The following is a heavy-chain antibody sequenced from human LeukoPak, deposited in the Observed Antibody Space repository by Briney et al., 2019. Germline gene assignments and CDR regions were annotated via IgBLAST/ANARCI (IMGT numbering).Heavy chain of an antibody. D-gene: IGHD6-13*01. CDR3: ARDRTLIAAAGGCYFDY. V-gene: IGHV1-69*13. CDR2: TIPIFGTA. J-gene: IGHJ4*02. CDR1: GGTFSSYA. Sequence: SVKVSCKASGGTFSSYAISWVRQAPGQGLEWMGGTIPIFGTANYAQKFQGRVTITADESTSTAYMELSSLRSEDTAVYYCARDRTLIAAAGGCYFDYWGQGTLVTVSS.